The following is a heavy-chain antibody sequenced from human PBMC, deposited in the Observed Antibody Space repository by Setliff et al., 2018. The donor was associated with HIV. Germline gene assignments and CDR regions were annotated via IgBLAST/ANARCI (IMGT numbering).Heavy chain of an antibody. CDR1: GFTFRSYA. Sequence: GGSLRLSCAASGFTFRSYAMNWVRQAPGKGLEWVSVITGSGESTYYADSVKGRFTLSRDTSKDILYLQMTSLRADDTAVYFCASGMRWDTAMGDAFDIWGQGTMVTVSS. CDR3: ASGMRWDTAMGDAFDI. V-gene: IGHV3-23*01. CDR2: ITGSGEST. D-gene: IGHD5-18*01. J-gene: IGHJ3*02.